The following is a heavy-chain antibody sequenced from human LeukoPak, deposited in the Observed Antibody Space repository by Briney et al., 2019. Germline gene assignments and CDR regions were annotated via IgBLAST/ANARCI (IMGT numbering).Heavy chain of an antibody. Sequence: SETLSLTCTVSGGSISSYYWSWLRQPPGKGPEWIGRIYTSGSTNYNPSLKSRVTMSVDTSKNQFSLKLSSVTAADTAVYYCASSYCSSTSCSPYYYYGMDVWGQGATVTVSS. CDR3: ASSYCSSTSCSPYYYYGMDV. CDR1: GGSISSYY. V-gene: IGHV4-4*07. D-gene: IGHD2-2*01. J-gene: IGHJ6*02. CDR2: IYTSGST.